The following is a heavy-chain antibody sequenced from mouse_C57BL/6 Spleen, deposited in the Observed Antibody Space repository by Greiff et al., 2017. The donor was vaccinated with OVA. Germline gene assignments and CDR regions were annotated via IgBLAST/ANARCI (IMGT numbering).Heavy chain of an antibody. Sequence: VQLQQSGAELVRPGASVKLSCTASGFNIKDYYMHWVKQRPVQGLEWIGRIDPEDGDTEYAPKFQGKATMTADTSSNTAYLQLSSLTSEDTAVYYCTYYGSSFHWYFDVWGTGTTVTVSS. CDR3: TYYGSSFHWYFDV. D-gene: IGHD1-1*01. CDR2: IDPEDGDT. J-gene: IGHJ1*03. V-gene: IGHV14-1*01. CDR1: GFNIKDYY.